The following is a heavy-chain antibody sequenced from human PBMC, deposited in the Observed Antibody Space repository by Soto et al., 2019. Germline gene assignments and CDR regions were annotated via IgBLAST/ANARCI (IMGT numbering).Heavy chain of an antibody. CDR3: AKCITALGPIDY. CDR2: IYYSGST. V-gene: IGHV4-39*01. D-gene: IGHD6-6*01. Sequence: SETLSLTCSVSGGSISSSSYFWGWIRQPPGKGLEWIGSIYYSGSTYYNPSLKSRVTVSVDTSKNQFSLKLSSVTAADTAVYYCAKCITALGPIDYWGQGTLVTVS. CDR1: GGSISSSSYF. J-gene: IGHJ4*02.